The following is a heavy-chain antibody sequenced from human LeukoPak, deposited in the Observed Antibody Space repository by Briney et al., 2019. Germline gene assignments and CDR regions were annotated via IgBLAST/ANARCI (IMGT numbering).Heavy chain of an antibody. CDR2: IYYSGST. CDR3: ARHGGGDNWSPYYFYY. J-gene: IGHJ4*02. Sequence: SETLSLTCTVSGGSISSYYWSWIRQPPGKGLEWIGYIYYSGSTNYNPSLKSRVTISVDTSKNQFSLKLSSVTAADTAVYYCARHGGGDNWSPYYFYYWGQGTLVTVSS. D-gene: IGHD1-20*01. CDR1: GGSISSYY. V-gene: IGHV4-59*08.